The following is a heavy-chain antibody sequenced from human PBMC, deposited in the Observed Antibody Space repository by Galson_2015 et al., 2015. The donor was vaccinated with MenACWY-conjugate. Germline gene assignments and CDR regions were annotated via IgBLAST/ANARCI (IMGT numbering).Heavy chain of an antibody. CDR1: GFTFSSSW. CDR3: ARDSGRRYVGPDY. D-gene: IGHD3-16*01. J-gene: IGHJ4*02. CDR2: IATAGSCK. V-gene: IGHV3-74*01. Sequence: SLRLSCAASGFTFSSSWMHWVRHSPAKGLVWVSRIATAGSCKHYADSVKGRFTISRDNAESTLYMQLNSLRAGDTAVYYCARDSGRRYVGPDYRGQAT.